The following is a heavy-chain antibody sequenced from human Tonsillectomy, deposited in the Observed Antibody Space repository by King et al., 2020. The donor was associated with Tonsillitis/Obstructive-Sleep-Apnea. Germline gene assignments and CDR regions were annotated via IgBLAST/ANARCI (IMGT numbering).Heavy chain of an antibody. D-gene: IGHD1-1*01. CDR1: GFTFSNYG. CDR2: IWYDGSNK. V-gene: IGHV3-33*01. J-gene: IGHJ2*01. CDR3: ARLRGSNSAHWYFDL. Sequence: VQLVESGGGVVQPGRSLRLSCAASGFTFSNYGMHWVRQAPGKGLEWVGIIWYDGSNKYYADSVKGRFTISRDNSKNTLYLQMNSLRAEDTAEYYCARLRGSNSAHWYFDLWGRGTLVPVSS.